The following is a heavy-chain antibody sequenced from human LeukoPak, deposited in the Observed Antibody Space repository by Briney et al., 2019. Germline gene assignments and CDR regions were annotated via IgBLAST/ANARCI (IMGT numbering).Heavy chain of an antibody. V-gene: IGHV1-69*13. Sequence: ASVTVSFTASGGTFSSYAISWVRQAPGQGLEWMGGIIPIFGTANYAQKFQGRVTITADESTSTAYMELSSLRSEDTAVYYCAREVVGATTNGRLVGALRYYFDYWGQGTLVTVSS. CDR1: GGTFSSYA. D-gene: IGHD1-26*01. J-gene: IGHJ4*02. CDR3: AREVVGATTNGRLVGALRYYFDY. CDR2: IIPIFGTA.